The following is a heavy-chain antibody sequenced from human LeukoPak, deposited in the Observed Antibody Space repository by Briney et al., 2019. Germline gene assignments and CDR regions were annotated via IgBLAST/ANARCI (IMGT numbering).Heavy chain of an antibody. Sequence: SETLSLTCTVSGGSISSSSYYWGWIRQPPGKGLEWIGSIYYSGSTYYNPSLKSRVTISVDTSKNQFSLKLSSVTAADTAVYYCARESIAAAGTGFDPWGQGTLVTVSS. CDR1: GGSISSSSYY. J-gene: IGHJ5*02. V-gene: IGHV4-39*07. D-gene: IGHD6-13*01. CDR3: ARESIAAAGTGFDP. CDR2: IYYSGST.